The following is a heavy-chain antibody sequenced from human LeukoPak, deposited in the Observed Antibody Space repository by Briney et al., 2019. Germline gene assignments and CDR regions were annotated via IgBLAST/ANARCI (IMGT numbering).Heavy chain of an antibody. J-gene: IGHJ4*02. CDR2: ISWKSGSV. CDR3: ARDLGAMVRGVIAFDY. CDR1: GFTFHDYA. Sequence: GGSLRLSCAASGFTFHDYAMHWVRQAPGKGLEWVSGISWKSGSVVYADSVKGRFTISRDNAKNSLYLQMNSLRAEDTAVYYCARDLGAMVRGVIAFDYWGQGTLVTVSS. D-gene: IGHD3-10*01. V-gene: IGHV3-9*01.